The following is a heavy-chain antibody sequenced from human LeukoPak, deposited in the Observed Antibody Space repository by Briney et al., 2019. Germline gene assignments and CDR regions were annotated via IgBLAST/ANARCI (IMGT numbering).Heavy chain of an antibody. Sequence: PGGSLGLSCAASGFTFSSYAMSWVRQAPGKGLEWVSAISGSGGSTYYADSVKGRFTISRDNSKNTLYLQMNSLRAEDTAVYYCAKGVTMIVVVRGKGYDYWGQGTLVTVSS. J-gene: IGHJ4*02. CDR1: GFTFSSYA. D-gene: IGHD3-22*01. CDR3: AKGVTMIVVVRGKGYDY. V-gene: IGHV3-23*01. CDR2: ISGSGGST.